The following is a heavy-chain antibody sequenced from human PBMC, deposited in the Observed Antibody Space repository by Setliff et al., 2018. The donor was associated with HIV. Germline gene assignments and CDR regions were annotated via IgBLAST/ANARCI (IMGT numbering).Heavy chain of an antibody. V-gene: IGHV4-59*01. CDR2: IYTSGST. CDR1: GGSISSYY. CDR3: ARACRSGYDYFHYFDY. J-gene: IGHJ4*02. D-gene: IGHD5-12*01. Sequence: SETLSLTCTVSGGSISSYYWSWIRQPPGKGLEWIGYIYTSGSTKYNPSLKSRVTISVDTSKNQFSLKLSSVTAADTAVYYCARACRSGYDYFHYFDYWGQGTLVTVSS.